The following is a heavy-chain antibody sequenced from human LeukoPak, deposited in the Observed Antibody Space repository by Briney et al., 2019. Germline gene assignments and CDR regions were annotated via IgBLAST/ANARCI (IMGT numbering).Heavy chain of an antibody. CDR3: ANGRSGYLRVDY. V-gene: IGHV3-23*01. D-gene: IGHD3-3*01. Sequence: GGSLRLSCAVSGFTFSNEAMGWVRQLRGGGLEWVSTISPGGGTTYYAESMKGRFTISRDNSKSTLYLEMNSLRVEDTAVYYCANGRSGYLRVDYWGQGTLVTVSS. CDR2: ISPGGGTT. CDR1: GFTFSNEA. J-gene: IGHJ4*02.